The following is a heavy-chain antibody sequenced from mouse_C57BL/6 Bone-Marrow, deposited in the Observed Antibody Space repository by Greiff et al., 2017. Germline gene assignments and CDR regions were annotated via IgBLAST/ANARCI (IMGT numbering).Heavy chain of an antibody. Sequence: EVKLVESEGGLVQPGSSMKLSCTASGFTFSDYYMAWVRQVPEKGLEWVANINYDGSSTYYLDSLKSRFIISRDNAKNILYLQMSSLKSEDTATYYCARLPYYIDYWGQGTTLTVSS. CDR2: INYDGSST. J-gene: IGHJ2*01. CDR3: ARLPYYIDY. V-gene: IGHV5-16*01. CDR1: GFTFSDYY.